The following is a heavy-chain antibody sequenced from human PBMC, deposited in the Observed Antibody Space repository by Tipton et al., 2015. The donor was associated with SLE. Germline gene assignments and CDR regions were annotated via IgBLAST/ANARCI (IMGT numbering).Heavy chain of an antibody. CDR2: ISWNSGSI. V-gene: IGHV3-9*01. CDR3: AKDTGIAAAATDAFDI. Sequence: SLRLSCAASGFTFDDYAMHWVRQAPGKGLEWVSGISWNSGSIGYADSVKGRFTISRDNAKNSLYLQMNSLRAEDTALYYCAKDTGIAAAATDAFDIWGQGTMVTVSS. J-gene: IGHJ3*02. CDR1: GFTFDDYA. D-gene: IGHD6-13*01.